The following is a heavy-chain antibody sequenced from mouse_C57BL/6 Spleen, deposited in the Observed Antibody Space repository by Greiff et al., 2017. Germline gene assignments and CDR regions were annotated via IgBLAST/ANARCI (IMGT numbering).Heavy chain of an antibody. V-gene: IGHV1-80*01. D-gene: IGHD1-1*01. CDR1: GYAFSSYW. CDR2: IYPGDGDT. CDR3: APITTVVARAMDY. J-gene: IGHJ4*01. Sequence: VQRVESGAELVKPGASVKISCKASGYAFSSYWMNWVKQRPGKGLEWIGQIYPGDGDTNYNGKFKGKATLTADKSSSTAYMQLSSLTSEDSAVYFCAPITTVVARAMDYWGQGTSVTVSS.